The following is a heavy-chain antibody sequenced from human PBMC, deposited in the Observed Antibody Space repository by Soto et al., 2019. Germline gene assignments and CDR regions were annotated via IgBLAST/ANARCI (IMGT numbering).Heavy chain of an antibody. CDR2: IYYSGST. V-gene: IGHV4-59*01. J-gene: IGHJ6*02. CDR1: GGSISSYY. Sequence: TSETLSLTCTVSGGSISSYYWSWIRQPPGKGLEWIGYIYYSGSTNYNPSLKSRVTISVDTSKNQFSLKLSSVTAADTAVYYCARGYCTNGVCAPPKYYYYYGMDVWGQGTTVTVSS. CDR3: ARGYCTNGVCAPPKYYYYYGMDV. D-gene: IGHD2-8*01.